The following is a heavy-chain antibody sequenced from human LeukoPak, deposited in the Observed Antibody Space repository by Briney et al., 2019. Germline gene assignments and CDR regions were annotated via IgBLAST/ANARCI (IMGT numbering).Heavy chain of an antibody. CDR2: IWFDGSNK. V-gene: IGHV3-33*01. CDR1: GFTFSRYG. D-gene: IGHD3-10*01. Sequence: GGSLRLSCAASGFTFSRYGMNWVRQAPGKGLEWVAVIWFDGSNKYYAESVKSRFTISRDNSKSTLYLQMNSLRAEDTAVYYCVGDPMTIRGELYYCDYWGQGTRVTVSS. J-gene: IGHJ4*01. CDR3: VGDPMTIRGELYYCDY.